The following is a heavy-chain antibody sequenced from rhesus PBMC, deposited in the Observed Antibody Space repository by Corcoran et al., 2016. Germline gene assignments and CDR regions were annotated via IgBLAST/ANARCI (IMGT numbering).Heavy chain of an antibody. V-gene: IGHV3-20*01. CDR3: TKPFTVTAV. CDR1: GFTFSDYY. CDR2: IRNKANLYTT. D-gene: IGHD4-23*01. J-gene: IGHJ5-1*01. Sequence: EVQLVESGGGLVQPGGSLRLSCAASGFTFSDYYMHWVRQAHGKGLEWVGLIRNKANLYTTEYAAAVKGKFTISRDVSTNTLYLQMSSLKTEDTAVYYCTKPFTVTAVWGPGVLVTVSS.